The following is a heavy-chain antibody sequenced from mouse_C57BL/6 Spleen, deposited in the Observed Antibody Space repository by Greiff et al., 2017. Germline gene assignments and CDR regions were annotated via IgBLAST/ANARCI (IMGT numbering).Heavy chain of an antibody. CDR2: ISDGGSYT. D-gene: IGHD3-2*02. J-gene: IGHJ3*01. Sequence: EVKLMESGGGLVKPGGSLKLSCAASGFTFSSYAMSWVRQTPEKRLEWVATISDGGSYTYYPDNVKGRFTISRDNAKNNLYLQMSHLKSEDTAMYYCAREDSSGHWFAYWGQGTLVTVSA. CDR1: GFTFSSYA. V-gene: IGHV5-4*01. CDR3: AREDSSGHWFAY.